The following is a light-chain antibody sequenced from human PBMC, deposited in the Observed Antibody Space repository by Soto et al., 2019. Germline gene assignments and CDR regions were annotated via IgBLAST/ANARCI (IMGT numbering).Light chain of an antibody. CDR2: DVT. Sequence: QSVLTQPRSVSGSPGQSGTISCTGSSXDVGGYNYVSWYQQQPGKAPKLLIYDVTIRTSGVSARFSGSKSGNTASLTISGLQAEDDADYFCCSYEGTYTSFVFGTGTKVTVL. CDR1: SXDVGGYNY. V-gene: IGLV2-11*01. J-gene: IGLJ1*01. CDR3: CSYEGTYTSFV.